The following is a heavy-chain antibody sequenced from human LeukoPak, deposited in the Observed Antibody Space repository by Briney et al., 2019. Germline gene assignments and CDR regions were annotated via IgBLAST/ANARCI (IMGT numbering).Heavy chain of an antibody. Sequence: PGGSLRLSCAAPGFTFSSYAMSWVRQAPGKGLEWVSAISGSGGSTYYADSVKGRFTISRDNSKNTLYLQMNSLRAEDTAVYYCAKNLYSSGWYNYWGQGTLVTVSS. D-gene: IGHD6-19*01. J-gene: IGHJ4*02. CDR1: GFTFSSYA. CDR2: ISGSGGST. V-gene: IGHV3-23*01. CDR3: AKNLYSSGWYNY.